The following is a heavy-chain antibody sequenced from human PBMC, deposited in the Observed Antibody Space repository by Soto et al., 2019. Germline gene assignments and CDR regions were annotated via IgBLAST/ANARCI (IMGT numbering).Heavy chain of an antibody. J-gene: IGHJ5*02. D-gene: IGHD6-13*01. V-gene: IGHV4-31*03. CDR3: ARVFSDRSSFFDP. Sequence: QVQLQESGPGLVKPSQTLSLNCTVSGGSISSGGYYWSWIRQHPGKGQEWIGYIYYSGSTYYNPSPKSRVTISVDTSKTQFSLKLSSVTAADTAVYYCARVFSDRSSFFDPWGQGTLVTVSS. CDR2: IYYSGST. CDR1: GGSISSGGYY.